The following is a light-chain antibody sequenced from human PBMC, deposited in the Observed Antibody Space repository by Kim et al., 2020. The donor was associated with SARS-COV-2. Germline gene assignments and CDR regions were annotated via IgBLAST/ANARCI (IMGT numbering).Light chain of an antibody. CDR1: QGVGSY. CDR3: QRRSGWPIT. Sequence: LSPGERATLTCRASQGVGSYLAWYQQKPGQAPRLLIYDASNRADGIPARFSGGGSGTDFTLTISSLEPEDFAVYYCQRRSGWPITFGGGTKVDIK. V-gene: IGKV3D-11*01. J-gene: IGKJ4*01. CDR2: DAS.